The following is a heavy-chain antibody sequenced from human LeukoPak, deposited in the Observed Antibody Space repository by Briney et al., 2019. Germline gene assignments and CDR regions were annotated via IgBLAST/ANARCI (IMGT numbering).Heavy chain of an antibody. Sequence: SETLSLTCTVSGGSISSYYWSWIRQPAGKGLEWIGRIYTSGSTNYNPSLKSRVTMSVDTSKNQFSLKLSSVTAADTAVYYCAREVRRIVGATRLYYFDYWGQGTLVTVSS. CDR1: GGSISSYY. D-gene: IGHD1-26*01. J-gene: IGHJ4*02. V-gene: IGHV4-4*07. CDR2: IYTSGST. CDR3: AREVRRIVGATRLYYFDY.